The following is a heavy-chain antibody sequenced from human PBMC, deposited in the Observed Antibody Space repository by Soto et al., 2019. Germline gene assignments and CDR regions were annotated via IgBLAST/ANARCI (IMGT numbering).Heavy chain of an antibody. CDR2: INHSGST. Sequence: SETLSLTCAVYGGSFSGYYWSWIRQPPGKGLEWIGEINHSGSTNYNPSLKSRVTISVDTSKNQFSLRLSSVTAADTAVYYCARGAEGSSWSRYYYYYGMDVWGQGTTVTVSS. V-gene: IGHV4-34*01. CDR1: GGSFSGYY. CDR3: ARGAEGSSWSRYYYYYGMDV. J-gene: IGHJ6*02. D-gene: IGHD6-13*01.